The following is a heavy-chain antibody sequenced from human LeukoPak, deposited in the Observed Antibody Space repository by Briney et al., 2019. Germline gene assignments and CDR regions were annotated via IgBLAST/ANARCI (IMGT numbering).Heavy chain of an antibody. CDR2: IGGSPGDT. V-gene: IGHV3-23*01. CDR3: ARVDWDYWFDP. D-gene: IGHD1-26*01. CDR1: GFTFSSYA. Sequence: PGGSLRLSCAASGFTFSSYAMSWVRLAPGKGLEWVSAIGGSPGDTYYADSVKGRFTISRDNYKNTVYLQMNSLRAEDTAVYFCARVDWDYWFDPWGQGTLVTVSS. J-gene: IGHJ5*02.